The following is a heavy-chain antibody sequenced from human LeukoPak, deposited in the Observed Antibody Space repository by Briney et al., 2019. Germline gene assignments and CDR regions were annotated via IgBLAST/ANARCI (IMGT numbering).Heavy chain of an antibody. CDR3: ARGDSSYSSNWYCVF. Sequence: GASVKVSCKASGYTFTGYYMHWVRQAPGQGLEWMGWINPNSGGTNYAQKFQGRVTMTRDTSISTAYMELSRLRSDDTAVYYCARGDSSYSSNWYCVFWGQGTLVTVSS. J-gene: IGHJ4*02. CDR2: INPNSGGT. D-gene: IGHD6-13*01. V-gene: IGHV1-2*02. CDR1: GYTFTGYY.